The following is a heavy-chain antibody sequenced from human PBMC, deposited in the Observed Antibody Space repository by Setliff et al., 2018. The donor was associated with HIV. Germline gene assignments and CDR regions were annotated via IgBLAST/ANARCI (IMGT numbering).Heavy chain of an antibody. J-gene: IGHJ4*02. CDR1: GFTFSNAW. V-gene: IGHV3-15*07. CDR3: TTDLGGSYHGWNY. Sequence: GGSLRLSCAASGFTFSNAWMNWVRQAPGKGLEWVGRIKNKTDGETTDYAAPVKGRFTISRDDSKNALYLQMNSLKTEDTAVYYCTTDLGGSYHGWNYWGQGTLVTVSS. D-gene: IGHD1-26*01. CDR2: IKNKTDGETT.